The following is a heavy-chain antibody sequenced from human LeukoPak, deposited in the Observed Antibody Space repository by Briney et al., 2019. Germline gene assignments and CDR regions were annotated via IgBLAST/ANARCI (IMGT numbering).Heavy chain of an antibody. V-gene: IGHV3-30*03. J-gene: IGHJ4*02. CDR1: GFTFSSYG. D-gene: IGHD2-15*01. Sequence: GGSLRLSCAASGFTFSSYGMHWVRQAPGTVLELVAIISDDGGYKSYADSVKGRFTISRDNSKDTLYLQMDSLRAEDTAVYYCARGRIPGYYFDYWGQGTLVTVSS. CDR2: ISDDGGYK. CDR3: ARGRIPGYYFDY.